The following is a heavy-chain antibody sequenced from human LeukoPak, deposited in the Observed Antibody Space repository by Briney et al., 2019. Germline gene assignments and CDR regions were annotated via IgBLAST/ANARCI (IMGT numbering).Heavy chain of an antibody. D-gene: IGHD1-26*01. CDR2: IYYTGVI. Sequence: PPETLSLTCTVSGDSISEYYWSWVRQPPGKGPEWIGYIYYTGVINYNPSLKSRVTISLDTSRNEFSLKLKALTAADTATYYCAKNAGRGRPSDYWSQGTLVTVSS. CDR1: GDSISEYY. V-gene: IGHV4-59*01. J-gene: IGHJ4*02. CDR3: AKNAGRGRPSDY.